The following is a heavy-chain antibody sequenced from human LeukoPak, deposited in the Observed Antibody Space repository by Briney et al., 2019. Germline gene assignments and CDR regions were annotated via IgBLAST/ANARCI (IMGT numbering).Heavy chain of an antibody. V-gene: IGHV4-34*01. CDR3: ARGLVVVVPAATHPSHYDY. CDR2: INHSGST. D-gene: IGHD2-2*01. CDR1: GGSFSGYY. Sequence: PSETLSLTCAVYGGSFSGYYWSWIRQPPGKGLEWIGEINHSGSTNYNPSLKSRVTISVDTSKNQFSLKLSSVTAADTAVYYCARGLVVVVPAATHPSHYDYWGQGTLVTASS. J-gene: IGHJ4*02.